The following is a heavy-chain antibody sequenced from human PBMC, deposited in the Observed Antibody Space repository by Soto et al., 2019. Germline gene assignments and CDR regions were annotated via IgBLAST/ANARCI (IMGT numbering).Heavy chain of an antibody. CDR2: INSDGSST. CDR1: GFTFSSYW. Sequence: SLRLSCAASGFTFSSYWMHWVRQAPGKGLVWVPRINSDGSSTSYADSVKGRFTISRDNAKNTLYLQMSSLRAEDTAVYYCVRTSLVVAAATREDYWGQGTLVTVSS. V-gene: IGHV3-74*01. J-gene: IGHJ4*02. D-gene: IGHD2-15*01. CDR3: VRTSLVVAAATREDY.